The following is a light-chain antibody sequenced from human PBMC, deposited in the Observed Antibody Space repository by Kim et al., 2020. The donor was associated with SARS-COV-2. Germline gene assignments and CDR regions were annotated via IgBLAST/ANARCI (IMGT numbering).Light chain of an antibody. CDR2: RAS. J-gene: IGKJ2*01. CDR3: QQFSGYPYT. CDR1: QSISIS. V-gene: IGKV1-5*03. Sequence: GDRVTITCRASQSISISLAGYQQKPGKAPKLLIYRASNLQSGVPSRFSGSGSGTEFTLTISSLQPDDFATYYCQQFSGYPYTFGPGTKLEI.